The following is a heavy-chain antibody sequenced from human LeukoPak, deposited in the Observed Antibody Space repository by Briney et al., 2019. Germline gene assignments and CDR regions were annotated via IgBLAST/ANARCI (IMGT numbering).Heavy chain of an antibody. CDR1: GFTFSSYG. CDR3: AKYMEYYYDSSAWDAFDI. Sequence: QPGRSLSLTCAASGFTFSSYGMHWVRQAPGKGLEWVAVISYDGSNKYYADSVKGRFTISRDNSKNTLYLQMNSQRAEDTAVYYCAKYMEYYYDSSAWDAFDIWGQGTMVTVSS. CDR2: ISYDGSNK. D-gene: IGHD3-22*01. V-gene: IGHV3-30*18. J-gene: IGHJ3*02.